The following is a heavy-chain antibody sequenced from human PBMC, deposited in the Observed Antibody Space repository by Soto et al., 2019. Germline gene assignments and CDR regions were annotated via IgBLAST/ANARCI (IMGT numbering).Heavy chain of an antibody. CDR1: GYSITSGYY. D-gene: IGHD3-10*01. J-gene: IGHJ6*02. CDR3: ARVGGYGMDV. CDR2: FYHSGST. Sequence: NPSETLSLTCAVYGYSITSGYYWGWIRQPPGGGPEWIQSFYHSGSTYNNPSLKSRVTISVDTSKNQFSLKLSAGTAADTAVYYCARVGGYGMDVWGQGTTVTVSS. V-gene: IGHV4-38-2*01.